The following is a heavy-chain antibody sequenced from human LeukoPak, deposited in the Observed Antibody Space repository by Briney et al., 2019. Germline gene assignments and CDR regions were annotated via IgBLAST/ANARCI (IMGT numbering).Heavy chain of an antibody. CDR2: ISGSGGST. J-gene: IGHJ4*02. D-gene: IGHD6-19*01. V-gene: IGHV3-23*01. CDR3: ARGTSGWYTLDY. Sequence: AGSRRLACAASGFTFSSYAMSWVRQAPGKGMEWVSAISGSGGSTYYADSVKGRFTISRDNSKNTLYLQINSLRAEDTAVYFCARGTSGWYTLDYWGQGTLVTVSS. CDR1: GFTFSSYA.